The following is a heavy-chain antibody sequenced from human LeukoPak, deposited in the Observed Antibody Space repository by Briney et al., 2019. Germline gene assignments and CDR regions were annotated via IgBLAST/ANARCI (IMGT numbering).Heavy chain of an antibody. CDR1: GFTFSHYG. CDR3: VKDAQRGFDYSNSLQN. CDR2: IWSDGSDK. V-gene: IGHV3-33*06. Sequence: PGRSLRLSCAASGFTFSHYGVHWVRQAPGAGLEWVAVIWSDGSDKYYAKSVKGRFTISRDDSKNSLSLQMNSLRAEDTAVYYCVKDAQRGFDYSNSLQNWGQGILVTVSS. D-gene: IGHD4-11*01. J-gene: IGHJ1*01.